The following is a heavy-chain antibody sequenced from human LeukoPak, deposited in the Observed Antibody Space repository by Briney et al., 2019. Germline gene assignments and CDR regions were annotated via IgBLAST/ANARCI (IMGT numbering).Heavy chain of an antibody. D-gene: IGHD2-2*01. CDR2: ISSSSSYI. CDR1: GFTFSSYS. V-gene: IGHV3-21*01. J-gene: IGHJ4*02. Sequence: GGSLRLSCAASGFTFSSYSMNWVRQAPGKGLEWVSSISSSSSYIYYADSVKGRFTISRDNAKNSLYLQMNSLRAEDTAVYYCARACSSTSCPVGWGQGTLVTVSS. CDR3: ARACSSTSCPVG.